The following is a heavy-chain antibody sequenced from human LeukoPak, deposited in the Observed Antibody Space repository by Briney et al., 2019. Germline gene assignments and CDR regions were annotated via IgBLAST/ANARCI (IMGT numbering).Heavy chain of an antibody. CDR2: IYYSGST. CDR1: GGSISSGGYS. CDR3: ARTPDYGDYPYFFHY. V-gene: IGHV4-30-4*07. J-gene: IGHJ4*02. Sequence: SETLSLTCAVSGGSISSGGYSWSWIRQPPGKGLEWIGYIYYSGSTYYNPSLKSRVTISVDTSKNQFSLKLSSVTAADTAVYYCARTPDYGDYPYFFHYWGQGTLVTVSS. D-gene: IGHD4-17*01.